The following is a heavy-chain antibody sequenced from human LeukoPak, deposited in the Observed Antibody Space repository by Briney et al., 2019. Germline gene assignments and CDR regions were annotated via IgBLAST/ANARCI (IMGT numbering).Heavy chain of an antibody. J-gene: IGHJ4*02. CDR2: RCFDGSNK. CDR1: GFTFSSYG. D-gene: IGHD2-15*01. Sequence: GGSLRLSCAASGFTFSSYGMHWVRQAPGKGLEWVALRCFDGSNKYYSDSVKGRFTISRDNSKNTLYLQMNTLRAEDTAVYYCARDVKSCSGGTCYGADYWGQGTLVTVSS. CDR3: ARDVKSCSGGTCYGADY. V-gene: IGHV3-33*01.